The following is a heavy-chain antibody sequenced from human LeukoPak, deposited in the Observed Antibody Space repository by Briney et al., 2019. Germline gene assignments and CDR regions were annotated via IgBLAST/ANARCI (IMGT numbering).Heavy chain of an antibody. CDR3: ARPILYYYDSSGCYDY. CDR1: GYTFTSYG. CDR2: ISAYNGNT. D-gene: IGHD3-22*01. J-gene: IGHJ4*02. Sequence: ASVKVSCKASGYTFTSYGISWVRQAPGQGLEWMGWISAYNGNTNYAQKLQGRVTMTTDTSTSTAYMELRSLRSDDTAVYYCARPILYYYDSSGCYDYWGQGTLVTVSS. V-gene: IGHV1-18*01.